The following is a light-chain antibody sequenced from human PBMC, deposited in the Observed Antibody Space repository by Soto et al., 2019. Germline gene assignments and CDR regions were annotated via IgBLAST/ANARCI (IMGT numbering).Light chain of an antibody. CDR1: SSDVGGYHY. V-gene: IGLV2-14*03. CDR2: DVS. J-gene: IGLJ1*01. Sequence: QSALTQPASVSGSPGQSITISCTGTSSDVGGYHYVSWYQHHPGKAPKLIIYDVSNRPSGVSIRFSGSKSDNTASLTISGLQPEDESDYHCSSSTTNNTRQIVFGPGTKVPVL. CDR3: SSSTTNNTRQIV.